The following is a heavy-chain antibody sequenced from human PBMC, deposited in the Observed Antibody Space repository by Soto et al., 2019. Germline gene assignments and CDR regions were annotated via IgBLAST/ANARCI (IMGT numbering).Heavy chain of an antibody. Sequence: SETLSLTCTVSGGSISSGGYYWSWIRQHPGKGLEWIGYIYYSGSTYYNPSLKSRVTISVDTSKNQFSLKLSSVTAADTAVYYCAREHLYKQWLDRMDVWGQGTTVTVSS. D-gene: IGHD6-19*01. CDR1: GGSISSGGYY. V-gene: IGHV4-31*03. J-gene: IGHJ6*02. CDR2: IYYSGST. CDR3: AREHLYKQWLDRMDV.